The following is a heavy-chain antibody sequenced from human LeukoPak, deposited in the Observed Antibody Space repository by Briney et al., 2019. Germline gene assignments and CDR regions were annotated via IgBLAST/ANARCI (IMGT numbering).Heavy chain of an antibody. V-gene: IGHV4-59*01. J-gene: IGHJ4*02. CDR3: ARVQRPLDGADY. Sequence: ASETLSLTCSVSGGSISSNYWSWLRQPPGKGLEWIGYIYYSGSTYYNPSLKSRVTISVDTSKNLFSLKLSSVTGADTAVYYCARVQRPLDGADYWGQGTLVTVSS. CDR2: IYYSGST. CDR1: GGSISSNY. D-gene: IGHD1-1*01.